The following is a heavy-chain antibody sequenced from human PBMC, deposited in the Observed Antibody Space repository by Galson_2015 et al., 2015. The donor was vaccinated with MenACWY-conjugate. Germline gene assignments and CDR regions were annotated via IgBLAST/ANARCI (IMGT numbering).Heavy chain of an antibody. CDR3: AAPHTGWGEGSGFDP. J-gene: IGHJ5*02. CDR1: GGPISTSNPY. CDR2: IYYGGNT. D-gene: IGHD3-10*01. Sequence: CTVSGGPISTSNPYWAWIRQPPGNGLEWIAYIYYGGNTWYNPSLKSRVTISLDTSKNQVSLNLSSVTAADTAIYYCAAPHTGWGEGSGFDPWGQGTPVTVSS. V-gene: IGHV4-39*07.